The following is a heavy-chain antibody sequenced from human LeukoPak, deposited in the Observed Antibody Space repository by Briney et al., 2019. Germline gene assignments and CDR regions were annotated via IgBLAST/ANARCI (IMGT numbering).Heavy chain of an antibody. CDR1: GGSISSSSYY. CDR2: IYYSGST. J-gene: IGHJ4*02. V-gene: IGHV4-39*07. D-gene: IGHD1-26*01. Sequence: PSETLSLTCTVSGGSISSSSYYWGWIRQPPGKGLEWIGSIYYSGSTYYNPSLKSRVTISVDTSKNQFSLKLSSVTATDTAVYYCARDTFQWELLTTHFDYWGQGTLVTVSS. CDR3: ARDTFQWELLTTHFDY.